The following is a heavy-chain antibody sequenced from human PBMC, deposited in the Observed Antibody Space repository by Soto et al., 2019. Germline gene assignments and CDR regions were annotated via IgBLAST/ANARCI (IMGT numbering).Heavy chain of an antibody. J-gene: IGHJ4*02. CDR2: IYHSGST. CDR1: GGSTSSSNW. D-gene: IGHD2-15*01. V-gene: IGHV4-4*02. Sequence: QVQLQESGPGLVKPSGALSLTCAVSGGSTSSSNWWSWVRQPPGKGLEWIGEIYHSGSTNYNPSLKSRVTISVDKSKNQFSLKLSSVTAADTAVYYFARDPGGRAMYYYFDYWGQGTLVTVSS. CDR3: ARDPGGRAMYYYFDY.